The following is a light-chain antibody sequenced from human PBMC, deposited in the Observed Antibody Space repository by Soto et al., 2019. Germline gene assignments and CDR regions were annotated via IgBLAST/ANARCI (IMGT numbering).Light chain of an antibody. V-gene: IGLV2-11*01. Sequence: QSVLTQPRSVSGSPGQSVTISCTGASSDVSDYNFVSWYQQYAGKAPKVIIYGVDKRSSGVPDRFSGSKSGNTASLTISGLHTEDEAEYFCCSYTGTYTVVFGGGTKLTVL. CDR2: GVD. CDR1: SSDVSDYNF. J-gene: IGLJ3*02. CDR3: CSYTGTYTVV.